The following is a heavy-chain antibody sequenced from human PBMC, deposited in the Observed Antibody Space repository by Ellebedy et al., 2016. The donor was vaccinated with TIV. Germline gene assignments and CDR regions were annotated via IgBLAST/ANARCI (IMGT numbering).Heavy chain of an antibody. CDR3: ARHNKWELLLDY. J-gene: IGHJ4*02. CDR1: GGSVNSSNYY. V-gene: IGHV4-61*01. Sequence: MPSETLSLTCTVSGGSVNSSNYYWSWIRQPPGKGLEWIGYIYYSGSTNYNPSLKSRVTISVDTSKNQFSLKLSSVTAEDTAVYYCARHNKWELLLDYWGQGTLVTVSS. D-gene: IGHD1-26*01. CDR2: IYYSGST.